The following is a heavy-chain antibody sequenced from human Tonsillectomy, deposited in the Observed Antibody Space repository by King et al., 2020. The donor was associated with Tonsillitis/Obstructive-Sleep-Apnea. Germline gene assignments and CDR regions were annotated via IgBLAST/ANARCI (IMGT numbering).Heavy chain of an antibody. Sequence: QLVQSGAEVKKPGASVTVSFKASGYTFISYGVNWVRQAPGKGVEWMGWISGYNGDTNYAQNRQGRVTMTTDTSTSTAYMEMRSLRSDDTAVYYCARVSAFAWELLPVDPWGQGTLVTVSS. CDR1: GYTFISYG. CDR3: ARVSAFAWELLPVDP. J-gene: IGHJ5*02. D-gene: IGHD1-26*01. V-gene: IGHV1-18*01. CDR2: ISGYNGDT.